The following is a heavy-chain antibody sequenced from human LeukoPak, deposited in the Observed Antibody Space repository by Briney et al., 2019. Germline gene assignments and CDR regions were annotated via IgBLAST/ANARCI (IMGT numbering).Heavy chain of an antibody. J-gene: IGHJ5*02. CDR1: GYTFTNYW. D-gene: IGHD3-9*01. CDR2: IYPGDSDT. V-gene: IGHV5-51*01. Sequence: GESLKISCKGSGYTFTNYWIGWVRQMPGKGLEWMGMIYPGDSDTRYSPSFEGQVTISADKSTSTAYLQWSSLKALDTAIYYCARHGSSYFEPRYNWLDPWGQGTLVTVP. CDR3: ARHGSSYFEPRYNWLDP.